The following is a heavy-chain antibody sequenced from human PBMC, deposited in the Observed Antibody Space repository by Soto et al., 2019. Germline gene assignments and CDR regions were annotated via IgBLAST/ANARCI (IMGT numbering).Heavy chain of an antibody. CDR1: GFTFSSYG. CDR2: IKQDGSEK. D-gene: IGHD6-19*01. CDR3: ARDSAVAATFDN. J-gene: IGHJ4*02. V-gene: IGHV3-7*01. Sequence: GGSLRLSCAASGFTFSSYGMHWVRQAPGKGLEWVANIKQDGSEKYYVDSVKGRFTISRDNAKNSLYLQMNSLRAEDTAVYYCARDSAVAATFDNWGQGTLVTVSS.